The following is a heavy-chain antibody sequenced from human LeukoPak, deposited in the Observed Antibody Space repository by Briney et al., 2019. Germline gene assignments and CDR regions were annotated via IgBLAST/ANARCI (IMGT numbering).Heavy chain of an antibody. D-gene: IGHD5-18*01. CDR1: GFTFSSYS. V-gene: IGHV3-48*01. CDR3: ASDLSRGYSYGPSDSY. CDR2: ISSSSTI. Sequence: GGSLRLSCAASGFTFSSYSMSWVRQAPGKELEWVSYISSSSTIYYADSVKGRFTISRDNAKNSLYLQMNSLRAEDTAVYYCASDLSRGYSYGPSDSYWGQGTLVTVSS. J-gene: IGHJ4*02.